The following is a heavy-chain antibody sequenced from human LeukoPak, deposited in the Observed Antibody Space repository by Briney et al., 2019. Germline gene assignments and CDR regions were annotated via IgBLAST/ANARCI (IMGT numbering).Heavy chain of an antibody. CDR1: GGSLSSGSYY. CDR3: ARGPSRTYYYDSSGYYPPIYFQH. CDR2: IYTSGST. Sequence: PSQTLSLTCPVSGGSLSSGSYYWSWIRQPAGKGLEWIGRIYTSGSTNYNPSLKSRVTISVDTSKNQCSLKLRSVTAVDTAVYYCARGPSRTYYYDSSGYYPPIYFQHWGQGTLVTVSS. D-gene: IGHD3-22*01. J-gene: IGHJ1*01. V-gene: IGHV4-61*02.